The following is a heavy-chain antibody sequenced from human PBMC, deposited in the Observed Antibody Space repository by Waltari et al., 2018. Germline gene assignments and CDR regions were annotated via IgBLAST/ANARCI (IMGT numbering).Heavy chain of an antibody. CDR1: GGSISSYY. V-gene: IGHV4-59*01. CDR3: ARVGGYCSGGSCSRGAFDI. D-gene: IGHD2-15*01. J-gene: IGHJ3*02. CDR2: IYYSGST. Sequence: QVQLQESGPGLVKPSETLSLTCTVSGGSISSYYWSWIRQPPGKGLEWIGYIYYSGSTNYNPSLKSRVTISVDTSKNQFSLKLSSVTAADTAVYYCARVGGYCSGGSCSRGAFDIWGQGTMVTVSS.